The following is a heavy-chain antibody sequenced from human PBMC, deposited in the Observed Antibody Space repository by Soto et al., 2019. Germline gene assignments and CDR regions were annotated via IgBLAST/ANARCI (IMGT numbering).Heavy chain of an antibody. Sequence: SETLSLTCTVSGGSIISSTYSWGWIRQPPGKGLEWIGSIYYSGSTYSNPSLQGRVTISVDTSKNQFSLKLNSVTVADTAVYFCAGRSSLASVQIFVGKISNYNWFDPWGQGTLVTVSS. V-gene: IGHV4-39*01. J-gene: IGHJ5*02. CDR1: GGSIISSTYS. CDR3: AGRSSLASVQIFVGKISNYNWFDP. D-gene: IGHD1-1*01. CDR2: IYYSGST.